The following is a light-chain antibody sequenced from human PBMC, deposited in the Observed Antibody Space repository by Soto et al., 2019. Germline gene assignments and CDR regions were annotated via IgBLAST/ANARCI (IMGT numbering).Light chain of an antibody. CDR2: DDN. CDR1: SSNIGGNS. Sequence: QSVLTQPPSVSAAPGQEVTSSCSGSSSNIGGNSVSWYQQLPGTAPKLLIYDDNKRPSGIPDRFSGSKSGTSATLGITGFQTGDEADYYCGSWDSSLSAYVFGTGTKVTVL. J-gene: IGLJ1*01. V-gene: IGLV1-51*01. CDR3: GSWDSSLSAYV.